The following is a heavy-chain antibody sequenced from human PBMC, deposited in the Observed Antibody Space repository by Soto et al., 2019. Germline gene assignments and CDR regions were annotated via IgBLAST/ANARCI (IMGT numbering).Heavy chain of an antibody. V-gene: IGHV3-30-3*01. CDR1: GFTFSSYA. Sequence: PGGSLRLSCAASGFTFSSYAMHWVRQAPGKGLEWVAVISYDGSNKYYADSVKGRFTISRDNSKNTLYLQMNSLRAEDTAVYYCARDRQWHRFWGQGTLVTVSS. D-gene: IGHD6-19*01. CDR3: ARDRQWHRF. CDR2: ISYDGSNK. J-gene: IGHJ4*02.